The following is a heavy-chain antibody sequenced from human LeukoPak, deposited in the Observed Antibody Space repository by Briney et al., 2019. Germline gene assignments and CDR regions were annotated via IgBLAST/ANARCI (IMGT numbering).Heavy chain of an antibody. D-gene: IGHD3-22*01. CDR3: ASGYYYDSSGYRS. J-gene: IGHJ5*02. V-gene: IGHV4-34*01. CDR2: INHSGST. CDR1: GGSISSYY. Sequence: SETLSLTCTVSGGSISSYYWSLIRQPPGKGLEWIGEINHSGSTNYNPSLKSRVTISVDTSKNQFSLKLSSVTAADTAVYYCASGYYYDSSGYRSWGQGTLVTVSS.